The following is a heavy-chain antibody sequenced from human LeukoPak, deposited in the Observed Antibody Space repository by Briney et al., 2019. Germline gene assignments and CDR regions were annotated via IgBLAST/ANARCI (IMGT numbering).Heavy chain of an antibody. D-gene: IGHD3-3*01. CDR1: GYTFTGYY. Sequence: EASVKVSCKASGYTFTGYYMHWVRQAPGQGLEWMGRINPNSGGTNYAQKFQGRATMTRDTSISTAYMELSRLRSDDTAVYYCARSYTIFGVVDYWGQGTLVTVSS. J-gene: IGHJ4*02. CDR3: ARSYTIFGVVDY. CDR2: INPNSGGT. V-gene: IGHV1-2*06.